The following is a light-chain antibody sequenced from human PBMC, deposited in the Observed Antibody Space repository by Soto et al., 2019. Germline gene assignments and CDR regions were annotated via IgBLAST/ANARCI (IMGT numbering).Light chain of an antibody. V-gene: IGKV3-20*01. J-gene: IGKJ1*01. CDR2: GAS. CDR3: QHYGSSPRT. Sequence: EIVLTQSPGTLSLSPGARATLSCRASQSVSSSYLAWYQRKPRQAPTLLIYGASSRATSIPDRFSGSGSGTDFNLTISSLEPEDFSMYYCQHYGSSPRTFGQGTKVDIK. CDR1: QSVSSSY.